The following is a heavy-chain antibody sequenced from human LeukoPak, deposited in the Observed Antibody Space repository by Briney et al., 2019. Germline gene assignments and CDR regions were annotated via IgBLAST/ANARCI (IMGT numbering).Heavy chain of an antibody. CDR2: FYFSGST. CDR3: ATAGAIATVHLDLDH. CDR1: GASISTHY. J-gene: IGHJ4*02. D-gene: IGHD6-13*01. V-gene: IGHV4-59*11. Sequence: SETLSLTCTVSGASISTHYWSWIRQPPEKGPEWIGDFYFSGSTNYNPSLKSRATISGDTSKNQFSLNLRSVTAADTAVYYCATAGAIATVHLDLDHWGRGTQVTVSS.